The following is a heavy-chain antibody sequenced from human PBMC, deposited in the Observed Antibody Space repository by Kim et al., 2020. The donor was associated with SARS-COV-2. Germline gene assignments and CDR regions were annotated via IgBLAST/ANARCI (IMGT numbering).Heavy chain of an antibody. CDR3: ARAVPKMATMLNWFDP. Sequence: KFQGRVTITADESTSTAYMELSSLRSEDTAVYYCARAVPKMATMLNWFDPWGQGTLVTVSS. D-gene: IGHD5-12*01. V-gene: IGHV1-69*01. J-gene: IGHJ5*02.